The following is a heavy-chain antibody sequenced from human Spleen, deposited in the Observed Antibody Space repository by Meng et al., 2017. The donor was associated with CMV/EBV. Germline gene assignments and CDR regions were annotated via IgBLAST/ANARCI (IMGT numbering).Heavy chain of an antibody. Sequence: ASVKVSCKASGYTFIGYYMHWVRQAPGQGLEWMGWISAYNGNTNYAQKIQGRVTMTTDTSTSTAYMELRSLRSDDTAVYYCARETSSSSPYYYYGMDVWGQGTTVTVSS. CDR2: ISAYNGNT. CDR1: GYTFIGYY. J-gene: IGHJ6*02. D-gene: IGHD6-6*01. CDR3: ARETSSSSPYYYYGMDV. V-gene: IGHV1-18*01.